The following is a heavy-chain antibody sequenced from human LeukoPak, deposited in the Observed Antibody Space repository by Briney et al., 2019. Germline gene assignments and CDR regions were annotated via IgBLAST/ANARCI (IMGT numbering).Heavy chain of an antibody. Sequence: PSETLSLTCTVSGGSISSYYWSWIRQPAGKGLEWIWRIYTSGSTNYNPSLKSRVTISVDKSKNQFSLKLSSVTAADTAVYYCARGHMELRNYYYYYMDVWGKGTTVTVSS. CDR2: IYTSGST. V-gene: IGHV4-4*07. CDR3: ARGHMELRNYYYYYMDV. CDR1: GGSISSYY. J-gene: IGHJ6*03. D-gene: IGHD1-7*01.